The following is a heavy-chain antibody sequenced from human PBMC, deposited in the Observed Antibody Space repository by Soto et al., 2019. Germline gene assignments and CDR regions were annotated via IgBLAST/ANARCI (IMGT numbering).Heavy chain of an antibody. Sequence: LVQSGPEVKTPGASVKVSCKASGYTFTSRRLNWLRQAPGQGLEWMGWISVDNGNTNYPPGLQGRVTLTADTSPSIAYMELRTLTSDDTAVYYCARGYDRSGYSGAFDIWGQGTMVAVSS. CDR1: GYTFTSRR. J-gene: IGHJ3*02. D-gene: IGHD3-22*01. CDR3: ARGYDRSGYSGAFDI. CDR2: ISVDNGNT. V-gene: IGHV1-18*04.